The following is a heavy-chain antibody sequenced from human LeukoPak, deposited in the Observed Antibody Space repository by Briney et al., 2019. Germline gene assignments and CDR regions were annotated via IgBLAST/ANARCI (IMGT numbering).Heavy chain of an antibody. J-gene: IGHJ4*02. Sequence: PGGSLRLSCAASGFTFSDYYMSWIRQAPGKGLEWVSYISSSGSTIYYADSVKVRFTISRDNAQNSLYLQMNSLRAEDTAVYYCARDNQAQTTTFDYWGQGTLVTVSS. V-gene: IGHV3-11*01. D-gene: IGHD1-7*01. CDR2: ISSSGSTI. CDR1: GFTFSDYY. CDR3: ARDNQAQTTTFDY.